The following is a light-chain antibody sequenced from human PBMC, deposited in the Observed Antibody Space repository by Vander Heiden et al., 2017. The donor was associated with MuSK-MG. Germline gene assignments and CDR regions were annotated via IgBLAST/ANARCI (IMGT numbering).Light chain of an antibody. V-gene: IGLV2-23*02. J-gene: IGLJ1*01. CDR1: SSDVGSFKF. Sequence: QSALTQPASVSGSPGQSITIYCTGSSSDVGSFKFVSWYQQHPGKAPNLMIYVVSKRPSGVSTRFSGSKSGNTASLTISGLQAEDEAEYYCCSYAGVTTLASDVFGTGTKVTVL. CDR2: VVS. CDR3: CSYAGVTTLASDV.